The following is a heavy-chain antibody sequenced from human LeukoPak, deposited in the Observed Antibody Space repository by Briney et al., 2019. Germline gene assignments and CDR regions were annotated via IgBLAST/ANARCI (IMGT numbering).Heavy chain of an antibody. D-gene: IGHD5-24*01. CDR2: IYSGGST. CDR1: GFTVSSNY. V-gene: IGHV3-66*01. CDR3: AREGWLPSSLDY. Sequence: GGSLRLSCAASGFTVSSNYMSWVRQAPGKGLEWVSVIYSGGSTYYADSVKGRFTISRDNSKNTLYLQMNSLRAEDTAVYYCAREGWLPSSLDYWGQGTLVTVSS. J-gene: IGHJ4*02.